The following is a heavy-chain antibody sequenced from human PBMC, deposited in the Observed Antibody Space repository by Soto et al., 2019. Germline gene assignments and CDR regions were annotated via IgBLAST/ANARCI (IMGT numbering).Heavy chain of an antibody. Sequence: QVQLVQSGAEVKKPGSSVKVSCKASGGTFSSYAISWVRQAPGQGLEWMGGIIPIFGTANYAQKFQGRVTITADESTSTAYMELSSLRSEDTAVYYCAKTYYYGSGSYSYSMDVWGQGTTVTVSS. V-gene: IGHV1-69*01. CDR1: GGTFSSYA. CDR2: IIPIFGTA. J-gene: IGHJ6*02. D-gene: IGHD3-10*01. CDR3: AKTYYYGSGSYSYSMDV.